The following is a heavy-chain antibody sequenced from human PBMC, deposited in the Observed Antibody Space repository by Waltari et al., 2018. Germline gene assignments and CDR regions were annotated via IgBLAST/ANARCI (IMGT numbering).Heavy chain of an antibody. CDR2: IRSGMSYI. J-gene: IGHJ3*02. CDR3: ARDVVTTAFDI. CDR1: GFTFSSYS. D-gene: IGHD2-21*02. V-gene: IGHV3-21*01. Sequence: EVQLVESGGGLVKPGGSLRLSCAASGFTFSSYSMTWARQAPGKGPEWVSSIRSGMSYINYAVSVNGGFTISRDNAQNSLYLQMNSLRVEDSAVYYCARDVVTTAFDIWGLGTMVTVSS.